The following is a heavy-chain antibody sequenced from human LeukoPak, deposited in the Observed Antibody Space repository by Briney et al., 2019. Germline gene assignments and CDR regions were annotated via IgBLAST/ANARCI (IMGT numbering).Heavy chain of an antibody. CDR1: GYTFTSYD. V-gene: IGHV1-8*01. Sequence: ASVKVSCKASGYTFTSYDINWVRQATGQGLEWMGWMNPNSGNTGYAQRFQGRVTMTKNTSISTAYMELSSLRSEDTAVYYCARGLRLFTWRFDPWGQGTLVTVSS. J-gene: IGHJ5*02. CDR2: MNPNSGNT. CDR3: ARGLRLFTWRFDP.